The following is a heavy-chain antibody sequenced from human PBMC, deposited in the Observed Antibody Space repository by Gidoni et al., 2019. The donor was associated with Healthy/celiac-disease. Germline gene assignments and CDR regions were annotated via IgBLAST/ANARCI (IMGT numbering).Heavy chain of an antibody. V-gene: IGHV4-59*01. Sequence: QVQLQESGPGLVKPSETLSLTYTVSGGSISSYYWSWIRQPPGKGLEWIGYIYYSGSTNYNPSLKSRVTISVDTSKNQFSLKLSSVTAADTAVYYCARGVMVRGVMAYYYYGMDVWGQGTTVTVSS. CDR2: IYYSGST. CDR1: GGSISSYY. CDR3: ARGVMVRGVMAYYYYGMDV. D-gene: IGHD3-10*01. J-gene: IGHJ6*02.